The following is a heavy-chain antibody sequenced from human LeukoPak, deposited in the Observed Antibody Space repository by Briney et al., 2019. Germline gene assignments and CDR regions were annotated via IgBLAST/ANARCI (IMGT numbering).Heavy chain of an antibody. J-gene: IGHJ3*02. CDR2: IDPSDSYT. Sequence: GESLKISCKGSGYSFTNYWISWVRQMPGKGLEWMGRIDPSDSYTNYSPSFQGHLTISADKSISTACLQWSSLKASDTAMYYCARALRITFGGGRGAFDIWGQGTMVTVSS. CDR1: GYSFTNYW. D-gene: IGHD3-16*01. CDR3: ARALRITFGGGRGAFDI. V-gene: IGHV5-10-1*01.